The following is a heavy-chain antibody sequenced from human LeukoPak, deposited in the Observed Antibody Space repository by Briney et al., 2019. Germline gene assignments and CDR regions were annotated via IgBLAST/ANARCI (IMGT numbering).Heavy chain of an antibody. V-gene: IGHV4-30-2*01. J-gene: IGHJ4*02. CDR1: GGSISSGGYP. Sequence: SETLSLTCAVSGGSISSGGYPWSWIRQPPGKGLEWIGYIYHSGSTYYNPSLKSRVTISVDRSKNQFSLELSSVTAADTAVYYCASKGPGGVVYWGQGTLVTVSS. D-gene: IGHD3-3*01. CDR2: IYHSGST. CDR3: ASKGPGGVVY.